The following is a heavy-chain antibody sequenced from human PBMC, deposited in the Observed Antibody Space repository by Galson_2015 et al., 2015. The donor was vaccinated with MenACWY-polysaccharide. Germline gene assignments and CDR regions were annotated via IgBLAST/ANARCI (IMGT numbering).Heavy chain of an antibody. CDR1: GYTFTSYA. CDR3: ARGWPNLEWLLLSHYGMDV. J-gene: IGHJ6*02. Sequence: SVKVSCKASGYTFTSYAMNWVRQAPGQGLEWMGWINTNTGNPTYAQGFTGRFVFSLDTSVSTAYLQISSLKAEDTAVYYCARGWPNLEWLLLSHYGMDVWGQGTTVTVSS. CDR2: INTNTGNP. V-gene: IGHV7-4-1*02. D-gene: IGHD3-3*01.